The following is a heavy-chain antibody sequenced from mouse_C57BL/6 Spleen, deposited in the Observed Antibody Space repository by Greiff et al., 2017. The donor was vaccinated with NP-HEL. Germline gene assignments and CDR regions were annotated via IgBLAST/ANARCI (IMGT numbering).Heavy chain of an antibody. CDR3: ARHEDGAYSNYVFDY. J-gene: IGHJ2*01. D-gene: IGHD2-5*01. CDR1: GYTFTEYT. V-gene: IGHV1-62-2*01. Sequence: QVQLKESGAELVKPGASVKLSCKASGYTFTEYTIHWVKQRSGQGLEWIGWFYPGSGSIKYNEKFKDKATLTADKSSSTVYMELSRLTSEDSAVYFCARHEDGAYSNYVFDYWGQGTTLTVSS. CDR2: FYPGSGSI.